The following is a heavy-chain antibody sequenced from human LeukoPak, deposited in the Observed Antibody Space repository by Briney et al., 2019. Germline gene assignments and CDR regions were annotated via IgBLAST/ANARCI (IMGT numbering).Heavy chain of an antibody. CDR2: IWYDGRNE. J-gene: IGHJ4*02. D-gene: IGHD3-22*01. V-gene: IGHV3-33*03. CDR1: GFIFSNFG. Sequence: PGGSLRLSCAASGFIFSNFGMHWVRQAPGNGLEWVAVIWYDGRNEYYADSVKGRFTIFRDNSKNTLYLQMNSLRVEDTAVYYCAKSTQMDWYYDSSGYYYFDYWGQGTLVTVSS. CDR3: AKSTQMDWYYDSSGYYYFDY.